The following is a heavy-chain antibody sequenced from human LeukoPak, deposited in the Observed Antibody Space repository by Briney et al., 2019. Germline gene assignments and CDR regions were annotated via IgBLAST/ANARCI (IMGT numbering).Heavy chain of an antibody. D-gene: IGHD3-3*01. Sequence: ASVKVSCKASGYTFTSYGISWVRQAPGQGLEWMGWISAYNGNTNYAQKLQGRVTMTTDTSTSTAYMELRSLRSDDTAVYYCARVMRFLEWTAHYYGMDVWGQGTTVTVSS. J-gene: IGHJ6*02. CDR1: GYTFTSYG. CDR2: ISAYNGNT. V-gene: IGHV1-18*01. CDR3: ARVMRFLEWTAHYYGMDV.